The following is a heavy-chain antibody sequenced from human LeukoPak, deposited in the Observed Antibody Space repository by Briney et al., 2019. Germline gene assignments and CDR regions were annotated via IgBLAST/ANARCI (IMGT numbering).Heavy chain of an antibody. CDR3: ARERDIVATPFDY. J-gene: IGHJ4*02. Sequence: SQTLCLTCTVSGGSISSGSYYWSWIRQPAGKGLEWIGRIYTSGSTNYNPSLKSRVTISVDTSKNQFSLKLSSVTAADTAVYYCARERDIVATPFDYWGQGTLVTVSS. V-gene: IGHV4-61*02. CDR2: IYTSGST. D-gene: IGHD5-12*01. CDR1: GGSISSGSYY.